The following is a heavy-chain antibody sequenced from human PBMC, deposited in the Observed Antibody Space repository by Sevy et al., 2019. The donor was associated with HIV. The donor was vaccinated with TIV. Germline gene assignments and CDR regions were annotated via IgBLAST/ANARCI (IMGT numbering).Heavy chain of an antibody. CDR1: GYTFTTYR. V-gene: IGHV1-18*01. J-gene: IGHJ4*02. D-gene: IGHD2-15*01. Sequence: ASVKVSCKVSGYTFTTYRITWVRQAPGQGLESMGWISPHNGDTYYAQKFQGRVTLITDTSTTTAYMELRSLRFDDTAIYYCARAYCSGGRCYSLAFWGQGTLVTVSS. CDR3: ARAYCSGGRCYSLAF. CDR2: ISPHNGDT.